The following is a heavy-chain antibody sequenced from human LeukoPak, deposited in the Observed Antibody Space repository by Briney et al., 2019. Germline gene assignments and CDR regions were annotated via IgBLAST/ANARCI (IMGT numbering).Heavy chain of an antibody. CDR3: AGGWWWLRGSIDC. Sequence: PGGSLRLSCAASGLTVSDNFMSWVRDAPGKGLEWVSVIYSGGGTYYADSVKGRFTISRDNSKNTLYLQMNSLRIEDTAVYFRAGGWWWLRGSIDCWGQGTLVTV. D-gene: IGHD5-12*01. CDR2: IYSGGGT. J-gene: IGHJ4*02. V-gene: IGHV3-66*01. CDR1: GLTVSDNF.